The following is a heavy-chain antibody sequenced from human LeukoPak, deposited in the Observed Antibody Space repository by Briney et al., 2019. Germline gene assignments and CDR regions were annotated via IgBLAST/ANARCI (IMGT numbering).Heavy chain of an antibody. D-gene: IGHD3-22*01. CDR1: GGSISSNSYY. Sequence: SETLSLTCTVSGGSISSNSYYWGWIRQPPGKGLEWIGSIYYSGSTYYNPSLKSRVTISVDTSKIQFSLKLSSVTAADTAVYYCARSLRGYHQRPPHYFDYWGQGTLVTVSS. V-gene: IGHV4-39*01. J-gene: IGHJ4*02. CDR2: IYYSGST. CDR3: ARSLRGYHQRPPHYFDY.